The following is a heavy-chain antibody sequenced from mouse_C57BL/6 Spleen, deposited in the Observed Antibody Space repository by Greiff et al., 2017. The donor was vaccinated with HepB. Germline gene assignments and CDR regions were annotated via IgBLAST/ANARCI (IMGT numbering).Heavy chain of an antibody. Sequence: DVKLQESGPGLVKPSQSLSLTCSVTGYSITSGYYWNWIRQFPGNKLEWMGYISYDGSNNYNPSLKNRISITRDTSKNQFFLKLNSVTTEDTATYYCARGDYGNYGFAYWGQGTLVTVSA. D-gene: IGHD2-1*01. CDR3: ARGDYGNYGFAY. CDR2: ISYDGSN. CDR1: GYSITSGYY. J-gene: IGHJ3*01. V-gene: IGHV3-6*01.